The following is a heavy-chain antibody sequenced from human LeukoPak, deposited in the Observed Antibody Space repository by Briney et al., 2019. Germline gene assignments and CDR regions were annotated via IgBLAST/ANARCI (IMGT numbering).Heavy chain of an antibody. CDR1: GYSFTSYW. CDR2: IYPGDSDT. V-gene: IGHV5-51*01. CDR3: ARGSGSYHTAYMN. Sequence: GESLKISCKGSGYSFTSYWIGWVRQMPGKGLEWMGIIYPGDSDTRYSPSFQGQVTISADKSISTAYLQWSSLEATDTGMYYCARGSGSYHTAYMNWGQGTLVTVSS. J-gene: IGHJ4*02. D-gene: IGHD1-26*01.